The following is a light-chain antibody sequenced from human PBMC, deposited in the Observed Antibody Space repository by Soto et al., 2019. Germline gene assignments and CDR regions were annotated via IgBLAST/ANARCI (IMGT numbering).Light chain of an antibody. CDR1: KLGDKY. Sequence: SYELTQPPSVSVSPGQTASITCSGDKLGDKYACWYQQKPGQSPVLVIYQDSKRPSGIPERFSGSNSGNTATLTISGTQAMDEADHYCQAWDSSTGSVFGTGTKLTVL. CDR3: QAWDSSTGSV. CDR2: QDS. J-gene: IGLJ1*01. V-gene: IGLV3-1*01.